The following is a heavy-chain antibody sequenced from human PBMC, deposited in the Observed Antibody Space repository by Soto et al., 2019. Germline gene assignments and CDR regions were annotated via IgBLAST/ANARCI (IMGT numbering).Heavy chain of an antibody. CDR2: IRNKANSYTT. CDR1: GFTFSDHY. D-gene: IGHD4-17*01. V-gene: IGHV3-72*01. CDR3: ARSTVTVTSFYSDY. Sequence: EVQLVESGGGLVQPGGSLRLSCAASGFTFSDHYMDWVRQAPGKGLEWVGRIRNKANSYTTEYAASVKGRFAISRDDSKNSLYLQMNSLKTEDTAVYYWARSTVTVTSFYSDYWGQGTRVTVSA. J-gene: IGHJ4*02.